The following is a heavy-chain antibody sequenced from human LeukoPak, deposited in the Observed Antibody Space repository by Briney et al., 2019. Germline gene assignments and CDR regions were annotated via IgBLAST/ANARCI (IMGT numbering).Heavy chain of an antibody. J-gene: IGHJ4*02. V-gene: IGHV3-64D*06. CDR3: VRAGSGWFTFDY. CDR2: ISSNGGIT. CDR1: GFTFSSYA. D-gene: IGHD6-19*01. Sequence: GGSLRLSCSASGFTFSSYAMHWVRQAPGKGLQSVSAISSNGGITYNADSVKGRFTISRDNSKNTLYLQMSSLRAEDTAVYYCVRAGSGWFTFDYWGQGTLVTVSS.